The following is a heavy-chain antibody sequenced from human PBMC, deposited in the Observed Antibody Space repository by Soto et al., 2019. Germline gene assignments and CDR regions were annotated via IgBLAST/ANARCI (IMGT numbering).Heavy chain of an antibody. Sequence: QVQLQQWGAGLLKPSETLSLTCAVYGGSFSGYYWSWIRQPPGKGLEWIGEINHSGSTNYNPSLKSRVTISVDTSKNQFSLKLSSVTAADTAVYYCARGWVTTYNGMDVWGQGTTVTVSS. V-gene: IGHV4-34*01. J-gene: IGHJ6*02. CDR1: GGSFSGYY. D-gene: IGHD4-17*01. CDR2: INHSGST. CDR3: ARGWVTTYNGMDV.